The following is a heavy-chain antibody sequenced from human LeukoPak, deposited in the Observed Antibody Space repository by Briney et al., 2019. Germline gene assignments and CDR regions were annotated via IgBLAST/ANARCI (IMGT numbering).Heavy chain of an antibody. V-gene: IGHV3-7*01. D-gene: IGHD3-22*01. CDR1: GFTFSSYW. CDR3: ARDPGYYDSSGYYYYWFDP. Sequence: GGSLRLSCAASGFTFSSYWMSWVRQAPGKGLEWVANIKQDGSGKYYVDSVKGRFTISRDNAKNSLYLQMNGLRAEDTAVYYCARDPGYYDSSGYYYYWFDPWGQGTLVTVSS. CDR2: IKQDGSGK. J-gene: IGHJ5*02.